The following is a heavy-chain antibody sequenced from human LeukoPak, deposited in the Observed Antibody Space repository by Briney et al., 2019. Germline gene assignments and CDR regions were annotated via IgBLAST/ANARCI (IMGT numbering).Heavy chain of an antibody. CDR3: ARKNGLDY. Sequence: GGSLRLSCAASGFTFSSHAMHWVRQAPGKGLEWVANIKQDGSEKYYVDSVKGRFTISRDNAKNSLYLQMNSLRAEDTAVYYCARKNGLDYWGQGTLVTVSS. CDR2: IKQDGSEK. J-gene: IGHJ4*02. V-gene: IGHV3-7*01. CDR1: GFTFSSHA.